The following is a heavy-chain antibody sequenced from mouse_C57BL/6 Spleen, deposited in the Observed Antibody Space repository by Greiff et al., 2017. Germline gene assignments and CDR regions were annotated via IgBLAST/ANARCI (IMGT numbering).Heavy chain of an antibody. D-gene: IGHD4-1*01. Sequence: EVKLVEPGGGLVKPGGSLKLSCAASGFTFSDYGMHWVRQAPGRGLEWIAYISSGSSTNNYADTVKGRFTISRDNAKNTLFLQMTSLRSEDTAMCYWARAPTGTYCFDYWGQGTTLTVSS. J-gene: IGHJ2*01. V-gene: IGHV5-17*01. CDR2: ISSGSSTN. CDR3: ARAPTGTYCFDY. CDR1: GFTFSDYG.